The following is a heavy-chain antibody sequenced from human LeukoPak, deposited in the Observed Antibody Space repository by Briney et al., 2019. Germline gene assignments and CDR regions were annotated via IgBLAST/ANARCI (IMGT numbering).Heavy chain of an antibody. CDR1: GFTFDDYA. CDR3: ARELNTAFDY. D-gene: IGHD5-18*01. J-gene: IGHJ4*02. CDR2: ISSSSSYI. Sequence: GGSLRLSCAASGFTFDDYAMHWVRQAPGKGLEWVSSISSSSSYIYYADSVKGRFTISRDNAKNSLYLQMNSLRAEDTAVYYCARELNTAFDYWGQGTLVTVSS. V-gene: IGHV3-21*01.